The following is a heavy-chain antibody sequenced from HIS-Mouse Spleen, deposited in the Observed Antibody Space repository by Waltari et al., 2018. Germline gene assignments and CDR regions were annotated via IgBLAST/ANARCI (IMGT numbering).Heavy chain of an antibody. J-gene: IGHJ3*02. CDR1: GFTFRSYW. V-gene: IGHV3-7*01. CDR2: KKQDGSEK. Sequence: PASGFTFRSYWMSWVSQAPGKGQEWVANKKQDGSEKYYVDSVKGRFTISRDNAKNSLYLQMNSLRAEDTAVYYCARVGITGTTSFVSAFDIWGQGTMVTVSS. CDR3: ARVGITGTTSFVSAFDI. D-gene: IGHD1-7*01.